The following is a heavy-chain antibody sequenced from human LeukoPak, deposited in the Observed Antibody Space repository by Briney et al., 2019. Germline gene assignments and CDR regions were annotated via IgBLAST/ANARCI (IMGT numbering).Heavy chain of an antibody. CDR3: ARRVYSSDGFQH. Sequence: AESLQSSCNASGYSFTSYWICWVRQMPRKGLEWMGIIYPGDSDTTYSPSFQGQVTISDDKSISTAYLQWSSLKASDTAMYYCARRVYSSDGFQHWGQGTMVTVSS. CDR1: GYSFTSYW. CDR2: IYPGDSDT. J-gene: IGHJ1*01. D-gene: IGHD6-25*01. V-gene: IGHV5-51*01.